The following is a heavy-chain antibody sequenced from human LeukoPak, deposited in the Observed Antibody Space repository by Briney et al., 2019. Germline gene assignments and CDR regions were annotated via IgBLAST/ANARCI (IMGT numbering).Heavy chain of an antibody. J-gene: IGHJ4*02. V-gene: IGHV4-34*01. D-gene: IGHD3-3*01. CDR2: INHSGST. CDR3: ARVPYYDFWSGYYPFDY. CDR1: AGSFSGYY. Sequence: SETLSLTCADYAGSFSGYYWSWIRQPPGKGLEWIGEINHSGSTNYNPSLKSRVTISVDTSKNQFSLKLSSVTAADTAVYYCARVPYYDFWSGYYPFDYWGQGTLVTVSS.